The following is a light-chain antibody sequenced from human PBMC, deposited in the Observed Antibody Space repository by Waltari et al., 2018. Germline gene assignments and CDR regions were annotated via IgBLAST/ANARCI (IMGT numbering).Light chain of an antibody. Sequence: DIQMTQSPSTLSASVGDRVTITCRASQTISNWLAWYQQKPGKAPKLLIYKASTLESGVPSRFSGSGSGTEFTLTISSLQPDDFETYYCQQYDIYSRTFGQGTKVEIK. CDR1: QTISNW. CDR3: QQYDIYSRT. J-gene: IGKJ1*01. CDR2: KAS. V-gene: IGKV1-5*03.